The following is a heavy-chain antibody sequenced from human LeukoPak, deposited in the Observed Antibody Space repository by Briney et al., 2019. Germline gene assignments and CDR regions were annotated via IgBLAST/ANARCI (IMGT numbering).Heavy chain of an antibody. CDR2: FDPEDGET. J-gene: IGHJ4*02. V-gene: IGHV1-24*01. Sequence: ASVEVSCKVSGYTLTELSMHWVRQAPGKGLEWMGGFDPEDGETIYAQKFQGRVTMTEDTSTDTAYMELSSLRSEDTAVYYCATGGNYYDSSGYYGIDYWGQGTLVTVSS. D-gene: IGHD3-22*01. CDR3: ATGGNYYDSSGYYGIDY. CDR1: GYTLTELS.